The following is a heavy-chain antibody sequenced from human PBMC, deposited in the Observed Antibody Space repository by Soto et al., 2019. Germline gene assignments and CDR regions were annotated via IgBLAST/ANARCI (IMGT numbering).Heavy chain of an antibody. Sequence: APVQVSCKGSCYTFTCYASSWVGQAPGQMIDWMGWISAYNGNTNYAQKLQGRVTMTTDTSTSTAYMELRSLRSDDTAVYYCARYVVTICGVVIPGYYGMDVWGQGTTVTVSS. CDR2: ISAYNGNT. J-gene: IGHJ6*02. CDR1: CYTFTCYA. V-gene: IGHV1-18*01. CDR3: ARYVVTICGVVIPGYYGMDV. D-gene: IGHD3-3*01.